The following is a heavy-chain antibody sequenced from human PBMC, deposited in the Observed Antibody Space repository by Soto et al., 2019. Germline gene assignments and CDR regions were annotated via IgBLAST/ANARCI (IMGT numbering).Heavy chain of an antibody. J-gene: IGHJ6*02. CDR1: GFSLNTGGVG. Sequence: ITLKESGPTLVKPTQTLTLTCTFSGFSLNTGGVGVGWVRQPRGKAMEWLALIYWDDDERYRPSLRSRLNITKDTITHQGVLTMTNMDPEDTATYYCVRNWRYYGGDYYYGMDAWGQGTTVTVSS. CDR3: VRNWRYYGGDYYYGMDA. V-gene: IGHV2-5*02. D-gene: IGHD3-10*01. CDR2: IYWDDDE.